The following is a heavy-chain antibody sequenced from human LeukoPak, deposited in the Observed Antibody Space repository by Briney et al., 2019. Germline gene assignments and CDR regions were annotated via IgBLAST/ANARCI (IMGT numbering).Heavy chain of an antibody. Sequence: ASVKVSCKASGGTFSSYAISWVRQAPGQGLEWMGGIIPIFGTANYAQKFQGRVTITADESTSTAYMELSSLRSEDTAVYYCARESGYSSSNYYYYYMDVWGKGTTVTVSS. CDR1: GGTFSSYA. CDR3: ARESGYSSSNYYYYYMDV. V-gene: IGHV1-69*13. CDR2: IIPIFGTA. J-gene: IGHJ6*03. D-gene: IGHD6-13*01.